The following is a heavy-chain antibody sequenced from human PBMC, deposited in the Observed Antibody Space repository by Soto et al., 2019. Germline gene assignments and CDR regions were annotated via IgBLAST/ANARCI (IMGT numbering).Heavy chain of an antibody. D-gene: IGHD3-22*01. V-gene: IGHV3-21*01. CDR1: GFTLSSYS. CDR2: ISSSSSYI. CDR3: ARIPGPYDYDSSGYKPDY. Sequence: GGSLRLSCAASGFTLSSYSMNWVRQAPGKGLEWVSSISSSSSYIYYADSVKGRFTISRDNAKNSLYLQMNSLRAEDTAVYYCARIPGPYDYDSSGYKPDYWGQGTLVTVSS. J-gene: IGHJ4*02.